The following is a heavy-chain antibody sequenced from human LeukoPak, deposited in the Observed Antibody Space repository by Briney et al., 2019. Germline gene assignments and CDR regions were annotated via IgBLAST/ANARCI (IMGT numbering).Heavy chain of an antibody. D-gene: IGHD3-22*01. J-gene: IGHJ4*02. CDR1: GFTFSSYA. Sequence: QTGGSLRLSCAASGFTFSSYAMSWVRQAPGKGLEWVSAISGSGGSTYYADSVKGRFTISRDNSKNTLYLRMNSLRAEDRAVYSCAKASYYHDSSAPAHFDSWGQGNLVTVSS. CDR3: AKASYYHDSSAPAHFDS. CDR2: ISGSGGST. V-gene: IGHV3-23*01.